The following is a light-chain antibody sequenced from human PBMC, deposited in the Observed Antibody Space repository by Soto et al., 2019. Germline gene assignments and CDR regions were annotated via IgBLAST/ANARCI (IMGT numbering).Light chain of an antibody. CDR3: LQYDSYPYS. CDR2: DGS. CDR1: QAPGGF. Sequence: DIPVTQSHSTLSASVGDRVTITCRASQAPGGFLAWFQQKPGKAPKLLIYDGSNLQTGVPRRFSGSRAGTEFTLTISGLQPDDYASYFCLQYDSYPYSFGQGTKVEIK. V-gene: IGKV1-5*01. J-gene: IGKJ2*01.